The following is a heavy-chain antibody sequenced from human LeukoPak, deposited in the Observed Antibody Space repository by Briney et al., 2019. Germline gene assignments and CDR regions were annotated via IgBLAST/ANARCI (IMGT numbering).Heavy chain of an antibody. J-gene: IGHJ4*02. CDR2: IDLDGSKT. CDR3: ARESRRAHDY. Sequence: GGSLRLSCAASGFTISNYWMTWVRQAPGKGVVWVSLIDLDGSKTYYADSVKGRFTISRDNAKNTLYLQMNSLRGDDTAVYYCARESRRAHDYWGQGTLVTVSS. CDR1: GFTISNYW. V-gene: IGHV3-74*01.